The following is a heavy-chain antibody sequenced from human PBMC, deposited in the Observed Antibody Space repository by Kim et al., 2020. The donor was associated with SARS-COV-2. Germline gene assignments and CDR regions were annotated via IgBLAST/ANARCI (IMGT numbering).Heavy chain of an antibody. CDR3: ARGVRSAPAGIPYYYGMDV. V-gene: IGHV4-34*01. J-gene: IGHJ6*02. CDR2: INHSGST. Sequence: SETLSLTCAVYGGSFSGYYWSWIRQPPGKGLEWIGEINHSGSTNYNPSLKSRVTISVDTSKNQFSLKLSSVTAADTAVYYCARGVRSAPAGIPYYYGMDVWGQGTTVTVSS. D-gene: IGHD2-2*01. CDR1: GGSFSGYY.